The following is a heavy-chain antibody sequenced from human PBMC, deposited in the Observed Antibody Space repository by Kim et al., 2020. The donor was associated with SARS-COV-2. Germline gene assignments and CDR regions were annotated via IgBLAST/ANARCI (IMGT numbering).Heavy chain of an antibody. CDR3: AKGVGAHDSSGYYAFDY. CDR2: ISGSGGST. Sequence: GGSLRLSCAASGFTFSSYAMSWVRQAPGKGLEWVSAISGSGGSTYYADSVKGRFTISRDNSKNTLYLQMNSLRAEDTAVYYCAKGVGAHDSSGYYAFDYWGQGTLVTVSS. D-gene: IGHD3-22*01. V-gene: IGHV3-23*01. J-gene: IGHJ4*02. CDR1: GFTFSSYA.